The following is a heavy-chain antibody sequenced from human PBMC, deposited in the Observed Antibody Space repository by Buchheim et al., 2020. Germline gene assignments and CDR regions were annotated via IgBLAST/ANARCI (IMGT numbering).Heavy chain of an antibody. CDR1: GYTFTTYA. Sequence: QVLLVQSGAEVMKPGASVKVSCKASGYTFTTYAMHWVRQAPGQRLEWMGWINAGNGNTKYSQKFQGRVTITRDTSARTAYMALSSLRSEDTAVYYCARGCPNGVCAYYFDYWGQGTL. CDR2: INAGNGNT. CDR3: ARGCPNGVCAYYFDY. J-gene: IGHJ4*02. D-gene: IGHD2-8*01. V-gene: IGHV1-3*01.